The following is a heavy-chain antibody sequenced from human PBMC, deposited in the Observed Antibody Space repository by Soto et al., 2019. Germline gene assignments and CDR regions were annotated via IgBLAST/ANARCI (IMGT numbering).Heavy chain of an antibody. V-gene: IGHV1-8*01. J-gene: IGHJ6*02. D-gene: IGHD6-6*01. CDR3: ARRGISSSSTFRYHYYGMDV. Sequence: QVQLVQSGAEVKKPGASVKVSCKASGYTFTSYDSNWVRQATGQGLYCMGWMNPNSGNTCYAQKFQGRVTMTRNTYISTAYMELHSLRSEATAVYYCARRGISSSSTFRYHYYGMDVWGQGTTVTVSS. CDR2: MNPNSGNT. CDR1: GYTFTSYD.